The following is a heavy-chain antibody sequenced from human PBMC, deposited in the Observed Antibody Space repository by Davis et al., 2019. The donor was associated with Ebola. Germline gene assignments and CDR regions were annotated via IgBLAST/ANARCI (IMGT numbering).Heavy chain of an antibody. CDR3: AKDCWGGDCYFGDY. Sequence: GESLTISCAASGFTFSSYGMHWVRQAPGKGLEWVAFIRYDGSNKYYADSVKGRFTISRDNSKNTLYLQMNSLRAEDTAVYYCAKDCWGGDCYFGDYWGQGTLVTVSS. J-gene: IGHJ4*02. D-gene: IGHD2-21*02. V-gene: IGHV3-30*02. CDR1: GFTFSSYG. CDR2: IRYDGSNK.